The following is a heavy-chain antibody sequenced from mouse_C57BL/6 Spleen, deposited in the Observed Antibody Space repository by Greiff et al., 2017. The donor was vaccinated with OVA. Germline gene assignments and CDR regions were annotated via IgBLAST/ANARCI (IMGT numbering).Heavy chain of an antibody. D-gene: IGHD1-1*01. CDR3: ASLLRAPLPMDY. Sequence: QVQLQQSGAELVKPGASVKLSCKASGYTFTSYWMHWVKQRPGQGLEWIGMIHPNSGSTNYNEKFKSKATLTVDKSSSTAYMQLSSLTSEDSAVYYCASLLRAPLPMDYWGQGTSVTVSS. J-gene: IGHJ4*01. CDR2: IHPNSGST. CDR1: GYTFTSYW. V-gene: IGHV1-64*01.